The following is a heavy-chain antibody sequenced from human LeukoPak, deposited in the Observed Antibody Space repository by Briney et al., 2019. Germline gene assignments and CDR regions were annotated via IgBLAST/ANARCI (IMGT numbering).Heavy chain of an antibody. CDR2: IVVGSGNT. J-gene: IGHJ6*04. CDR3: AATPGVVVPAAMWFYYYGIDV. Sequence: GASVKVSCKASGFTFTSSAVQWVRQARGQRLEWIGWIVVGSGNTNYAQKFQERVTITRDMSTSTAYMELSSLRSEDTAVYYCAATPGVVVPAAMWFYYYGIDVWGKGTTVTVSS. CDR1: GFTFTSSA. V-gene: IGHV1-58*01. D-gene: IGHD2-2*01.